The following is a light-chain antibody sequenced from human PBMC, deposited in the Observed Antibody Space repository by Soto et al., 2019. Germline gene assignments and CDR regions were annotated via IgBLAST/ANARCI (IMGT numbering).Light chain of an antibody. Sequence: DVVMTQARLPLPVTVGQAASIAXRTRESPVYSDGNTYLDLFXQRAXXXPRSXXXKSXNWDSGVLDRFTGSGSGTDFTLKISRVEAEDVWVYYCMQGTQWPPSTFGQGTRLDIK. V-gene: IGKV2D-30*01. CDR1: ESPVYSDGNTY. J-gene: IGKJ5*01. CDR2: KSX. CDR3: MQGTQWPPST.